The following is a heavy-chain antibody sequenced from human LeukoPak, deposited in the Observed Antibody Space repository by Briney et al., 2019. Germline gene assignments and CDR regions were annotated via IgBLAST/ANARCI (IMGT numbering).Heavy chain of an antibody. D-gene: IGHD2-15*01. CDR1: GFTFSNYE. J-gene: IGHJ4*02. V-gene: IGHV3-48*03. Sequence: GGSLRLTCAASGFTFSNYEMNWVRQAPGKGLEWVSYISSSGSTIYYADSVKGRFTISRGNAKKSLYLQMYSLRAEDTAVYYCARKGYFGDQPLDYWGQGTLVTVSS. CDR3: ARKGYFGDQPLDY. CDR2: ISSSGSTI.